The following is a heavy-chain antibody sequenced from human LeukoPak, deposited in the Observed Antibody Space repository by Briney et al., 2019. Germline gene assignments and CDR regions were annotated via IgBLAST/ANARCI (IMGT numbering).Heavy chain of an antibody. CDR3: GSGYEIDY. CDR1: GFTFSSYE. Sequence: GGSLRLSCAAAGFTFSSYEMNWVRQAPEKGLEWVSYIIRRGRTIYYADSVKGRLNISRDNAKNSLYLQMSSLRAEDTAVYYCGSGYEIDYWGQGILVTVSP. J-gene: IGHJ4*02. V-gene: IGHV3-48*03. CDR2: IIRRGRTI. D-gene: IGHD2-2*01.